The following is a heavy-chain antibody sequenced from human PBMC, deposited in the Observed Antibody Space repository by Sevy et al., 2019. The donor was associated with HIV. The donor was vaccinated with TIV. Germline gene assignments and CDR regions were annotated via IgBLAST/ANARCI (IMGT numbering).Heavy chain of an antibody. J-gene: IGHJ6*02. CDR2: ISFYGSNK. CDR1: GFTFGSYD. D-gene: IGHD3-10*01. Sequence: GGSLRLSCAASGFTFGSYDMYWVRQTPGKGLEWVALISFYGSNKEYADSVKGRFTISRDNSKNTVYLQMSSPKPEDTAVYYCAKDAFEVRGVLSSRGMPTYYHAMDLWGQGTTVTVSS. CDR3: AKDAFEVRGVLSSRGMPTYYHAMDL. V-gene: IGHV3-30*18.